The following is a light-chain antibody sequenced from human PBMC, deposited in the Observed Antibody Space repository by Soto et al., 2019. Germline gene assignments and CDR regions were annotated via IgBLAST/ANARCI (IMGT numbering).Light chain of an antibody. CDR1: QSVLYTSNNKNY. CDR3: QQYYSAPFT. V-gene: IGKV4-1*01. J-gene: IGKJ4*01. CDR2: WTS. Sequence: DIVMTQSPDSLAVSLGERATINCKSSQSVLYTSNNKNYLAWYQQKSGQPPKLLIYWTSNRESGVPDRFSGSGSGTDFTLTVSNLQAEDLAVYYCQQYYSAPFTFGGGTKVEIK.